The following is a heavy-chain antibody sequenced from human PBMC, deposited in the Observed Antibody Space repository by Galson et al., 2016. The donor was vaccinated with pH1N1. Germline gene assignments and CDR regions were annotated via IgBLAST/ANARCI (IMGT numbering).Heavy chain of an antibody. D-gene: IGHD3-22*01. CDR1: KFTFSRYW. Sequence: SLRLSCAASKFTFSRYWMSWVRQAPGKGLEWVANIKLDGTKKYYVDSVRGRFTISRDNAKNSLFLQMDSLRAEDTAVYYCARSLQYYDPYYLDYWGQGTLVSVSS. CDR2: IKLDGTKK. J-gene: IGHJ4*02. V-gene: IGHV3-7*01. CDR3: ARSLQYYDPYYLDY.